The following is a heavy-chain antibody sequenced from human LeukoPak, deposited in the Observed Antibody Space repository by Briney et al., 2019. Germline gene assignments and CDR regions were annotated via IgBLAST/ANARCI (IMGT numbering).Heavy chain of an antibody. CDR3: ARRGPTTDY. J-gene: IGHJ4*02. D-gene: IGHD1-1*01. CDR1: GGSFSGYY. Sequence: PSETLSLTCAVYGGSFSGYYWSWIRQPPGKGLEWIGEINHSGSTNYNPSLKSRVTISIDTSKNQFSLKVTSLTAADAGIYYCARRGPTTDYWGQGTLVAVSS. V-gene: IGHV4-34*01. CDR2: INHSGST.